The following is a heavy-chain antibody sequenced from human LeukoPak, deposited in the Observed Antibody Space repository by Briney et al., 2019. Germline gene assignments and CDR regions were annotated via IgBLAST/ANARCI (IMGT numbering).Heavy chain of an antibody. Sequence: SETLSLTCTVSDDSISDYYRGWIRQPPGKGLEWIGYLYNSGRSTYNPSLKSRVTISADTSKNHFSLKLNSVTTADTAVYYCTRGAGWLIDYWGQGILVTVSS. J-gene: IGHJ4*02. V-gene: IGHV4-59*01. CDR1: DDSISDYY. CDR2: LYNSGRS. D-gene: IGHD3-16*01. CDR3: TRGAGWLIDY.